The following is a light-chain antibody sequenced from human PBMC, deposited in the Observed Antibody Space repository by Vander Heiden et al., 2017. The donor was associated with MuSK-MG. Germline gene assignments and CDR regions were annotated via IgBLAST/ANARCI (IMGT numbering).Light chain of an antibody. CDR3: ATWDDSLNGVI. J-gene: IGLJ2*01. CDR1: SSNIGSNT. Sequence: QSVLTQPPSASGTPGQRVTISCSGSSSNIGSNTVNWYQQLPGTAPNLLIFSDDQRPSGVPDRFSASKSGTSASLAISGLQSEDEADYSCATWDDSLNGVIFGGGTKVTVL. V-gene: IGLV1-44*01. CDR2: SDD.